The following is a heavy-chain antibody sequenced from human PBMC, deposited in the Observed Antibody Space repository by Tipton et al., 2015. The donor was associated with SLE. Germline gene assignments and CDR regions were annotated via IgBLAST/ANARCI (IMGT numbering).Heavy chain of an antibody. CDR1: GGSISSYY. V-gene: IGHV4-39*01. Sequence: TLSLTCTVSGGSISSYYWSWIRQPPGKGLEWIGSIYYSGSTYYNPSLKSRVTISVDTSKNQFSLKLSSVTAADTAVYYCARFELDSGGGDYWGQGTLVTVSS. CDR3: ARFELDSGGGDY. J-gene: IGHJ4*02. CDR2: IYYSGST. D-gene: IGHD1-1*01.